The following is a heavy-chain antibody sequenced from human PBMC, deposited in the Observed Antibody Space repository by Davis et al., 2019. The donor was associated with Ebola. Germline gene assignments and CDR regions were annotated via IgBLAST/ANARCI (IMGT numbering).Heavy chain of an antibody. J-gene: IGHJ4*02. CDR2: INPNNGGT. V-gene: IGHV1-2*02. CDR1: GYTFTSYY. D-gene: IGHD3-3*01. Sequence: ASVKVSCKASGYTFTSYYMHWVRQAPGQGLEWMAWINPNNGGTNYAQKFQGRVTMTEDTSTDTAYMELSSLRSEDTAVYYCATGLPYDFWLWGQGTLVTVSS. CDR3: ATGLPYDFWL.